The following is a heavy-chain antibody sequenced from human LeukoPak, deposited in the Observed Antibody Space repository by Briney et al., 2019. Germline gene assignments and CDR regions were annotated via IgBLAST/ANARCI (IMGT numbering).Heavy chain of an antibody. CDR2: ISSDGNRT. Sequence: GGSLRVSCAASEFTFSGYAMHWVRQAPGKGLEWVAVISSDGNRTFYAGSVKGRFTISRDNSKATLYLQMNSLRTEDTAVYYCETARGFDYWGQGTLVTVSS. D-gene: IGHD3-10*01. CDR1: EFTFSGYA. J-gene: IGHJ4*02. CDR3: ETARGFDY. V-gene: IGHV3-30-3*01.